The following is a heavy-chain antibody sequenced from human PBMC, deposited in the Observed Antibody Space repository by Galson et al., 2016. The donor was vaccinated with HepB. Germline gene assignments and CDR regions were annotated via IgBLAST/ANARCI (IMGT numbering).Heavy chain of an antibody. CDR2: YSSGNT. Sequence: ETLSLTCTVSGGSISSHYWSWVRQPAGKGLEWMGLYSSGNTKYNPSLESRVTMSVDKSKNHLSLKLSSVTAADPAAYYSAREIEVTDMNWFDPWGQGTLGIVSS. D-gene: IGHD2-21*02. V-gene: IGHV4-4*07. CDR3: AREIEVTDMNWFDP. J-gene: IGHJ5*02. CDR1: GGSISSHY.